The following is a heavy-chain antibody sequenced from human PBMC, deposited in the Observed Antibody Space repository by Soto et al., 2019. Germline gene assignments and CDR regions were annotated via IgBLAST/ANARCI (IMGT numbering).Heavy chain of an antibody. Sequence: QVQLVQSGAEVKKPGSSVKVSCKASGGTFSSYTISWVRQAPGQGLEWMGRIIPILGIANYAQKFQGRVTITADKSTSTAYMELSGLSFEDTAVYYCATPRGGDYVSCGMDVGGQGTTVTVSS. CDR3: ATPRGGDYVSCGMDV. CDR1: GGTFSSYT. J-gene: IGHJ6*02. CDR2: IIPILGIA. V-gene: IGHV1-69*02. D-gene: IGHD2-21*01.